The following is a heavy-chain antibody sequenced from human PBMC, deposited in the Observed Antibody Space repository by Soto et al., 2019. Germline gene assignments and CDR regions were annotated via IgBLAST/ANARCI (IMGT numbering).Heavy chain of an antibody. Sequence: EVQLVESGGGLVQPGGSLRLSCAASGFTFSNYWMTWVRQAPGKGLEWVANIIKDGSEKSYVDSVKGRLTISRDNAKNSLYLEMNSRRVEDTAVYYCARDWGGLGYWGQGSLVTVSS. CDR2: IIKDGSEK. CDR1: GFTFSNYW. J-gene: IGHJ4*02. CDR3: ARDWGGLGY. D-gene: IGHD3-10*01. V-gene: IGHV3-7*03.